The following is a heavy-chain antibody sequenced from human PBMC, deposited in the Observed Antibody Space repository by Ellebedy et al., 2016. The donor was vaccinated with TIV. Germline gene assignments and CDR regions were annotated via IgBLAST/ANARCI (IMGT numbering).Heavy chain of an antibody. CDR1: GFTFDDYA. CDR3: ARASLEYYGSGKWGPFDS. CDR2: ISWNSGSI. D-gene: IGHD3-10*01. V-gene: IGHV3-9*01. Sequence: SLKISCAASGFTFDDYAIHWVRQGPGKGLEWVSGISWNSGSIGYADSVKGRFSISRDNAKHSLYLQMNNLRPEETALYYCARASLEYYGSGKWGPFDSWGQGILVSVSS. J-gene: IGHJ4*02.